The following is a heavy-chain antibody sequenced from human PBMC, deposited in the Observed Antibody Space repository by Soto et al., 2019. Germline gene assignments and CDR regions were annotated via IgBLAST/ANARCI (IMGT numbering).Heavy chain of an antibody. D-gene: IGHD6-6*01. CDR2: IRSKANSYAT. V-gene: IGHV3-73*01. J-gene: IGHJ4*02. CDR1: GFTFSGSA. Sequence: EVQLVESGGGLVQPGGSLKLSCAASGFTFSGSAMHWVRQASGKGLEWVGRIRSKANSYATAYAASVKGRFTISRDDSKNTAYLQMNSLKTEDTAVYYCTRHVHSMSIAAKSFDYWGQGTLVTVAS. CDR3: TRHVHSMSIAAKSFDY.